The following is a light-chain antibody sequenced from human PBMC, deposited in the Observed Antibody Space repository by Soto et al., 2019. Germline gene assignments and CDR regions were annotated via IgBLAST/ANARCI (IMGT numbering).Light chain of an antibody. CDR3: QQYNNWPRT. CDR2: DAS. V-gene: IGKV3-15*01. Sequence: EIVMTHSPATLSVSPLEIATLCSRASQSVSSNLACYQQKPGQAPSLLIYDASTRASGVAARFSGSGYGTEFTLAISSLQSEDFAVYYCQQYNNWPRTFGQGTKV. J-gene: IGKJ1*01. CDR1: QSVSSN.